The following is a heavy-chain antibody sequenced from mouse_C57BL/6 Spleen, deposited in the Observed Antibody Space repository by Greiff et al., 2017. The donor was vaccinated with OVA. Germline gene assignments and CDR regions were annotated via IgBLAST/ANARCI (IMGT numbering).Heavy chain of an antibody. CDR2: IDPSDSYT. CDR1: GYTFTSYW. D-gene: IGHD3-1*01. CDR3: ARSGNKDY. Sequence: QVQLQQPGAELVKPGASVKLSCKASGYTFTSYWMQWVKQRPGQGLEWIGEIDPSDSYTNYNQKFKGKATLTVDTSSSTAYMQLSSLTSEDSAVYYCARSGNKDYWGQGTTLTVSS. J-gene: IGHJ2*01. V-gene: IGHV1-50*01.